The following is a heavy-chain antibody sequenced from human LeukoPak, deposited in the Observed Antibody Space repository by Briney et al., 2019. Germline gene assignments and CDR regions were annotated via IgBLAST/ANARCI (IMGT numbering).Heavy chain of an antibody. CDR3: IKDMGFDLLKDAFHV. Sequence: SLRLSCVGSGFSLEDYAMHWVRQVPGKGLEWVSSISWDSGSQAYTDSVKGRFTISRDNDKNSLYLQMNSLRLEDTAFYYCIKDMGFDLLKDAFHVWGQGTLVTVSS. D-gene: IGHD3-9*01. V-gene: IGHV3-9*01. CDR2: ISWDSGSQ. J-gene: IGHJ3*01. CDR1: GFSLEDYA.